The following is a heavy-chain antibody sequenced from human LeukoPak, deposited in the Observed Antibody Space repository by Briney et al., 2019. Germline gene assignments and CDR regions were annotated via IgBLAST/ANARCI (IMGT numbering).Heavy chain of an antibody. CDR3: AKFRAAAGPRDFDY. J-gene: IGHJ4*02. Sequence: GGSLRLSCAASVFTFSSYAMTCVRQAPGKGLEWVSTLSGSGSNTYYADSVKGRFSISRDNSQSTLYLQMNSLRAEDTAVYYCAKFRAAAGPRDFDYWGQGTLVTVSS. CDR1: VFTFSSYA. V-gene: IGHV3-23*01. D-gene: IGHD6-13*01. CDR2: LSGSGSNT.